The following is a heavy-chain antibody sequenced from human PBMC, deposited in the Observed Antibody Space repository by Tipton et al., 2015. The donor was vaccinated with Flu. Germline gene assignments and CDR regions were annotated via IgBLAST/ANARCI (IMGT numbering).Heavy chain of an antibody. CDR2: VWLEGRTT. J-gene: IGHJ4*02. CDR1: GFTFSGYV. D-gene: IGHD6-6*01. V-gene: IGHV3-33*01. CDR3: ARGYSSSSIFDY. Sequence: SGFTFSGYVMHWVRQAPGKGLEWVAVVWLEGRTTNYADSVRGRFAISRDDSKNTLYLQMNSLRAEDTAVYYCARGYSSSSIFDYWGQGTLVTVSA.